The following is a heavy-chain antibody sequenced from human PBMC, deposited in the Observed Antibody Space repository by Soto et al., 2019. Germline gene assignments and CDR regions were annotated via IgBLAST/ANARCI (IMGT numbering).Heavy chain of an antibody. CDR3: ARPRGTGSWNTFWAFDV. D-gene: IGHD6-13*01. CDR2: IYPGDSDT. V-gene: IGHV5-51*01. J-gene: IGHJ3*01. Sequence: GESLKISCQGSGGRFTNYWIAWVRQMPGKGLECMGIIYPGDSDTRYSPSFEGQVTISADKSISTAFLQWNSLKASDTAMYYCARPRGTGSWNTFWAFDVWGLGTMVTVSS. CDR1: GGRFTNYW.